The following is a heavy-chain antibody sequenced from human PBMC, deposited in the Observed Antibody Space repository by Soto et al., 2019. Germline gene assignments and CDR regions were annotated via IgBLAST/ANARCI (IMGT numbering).Heavy chain of an antibody. CDR1: GFTFSSYA. CDR2: ISGSGGST. J-gene: IGHJ4*02. CDR3: AKDSGKDVLRFLEWLLYEYYFDY. Sequence: GGSLSLSCAASGFTFSSYAMSWVRQAPGKGLEWVSAISGSGGSTYYADSVKGRFTISRDNSKNTLYLQMNSLRAEDTAVYYCAKDSGKDVLRFLEWLLYEYYFDYWGQGTLVTVSS. V-gene: IGHV3-23*01. D-gene: IGHD3-3*01.